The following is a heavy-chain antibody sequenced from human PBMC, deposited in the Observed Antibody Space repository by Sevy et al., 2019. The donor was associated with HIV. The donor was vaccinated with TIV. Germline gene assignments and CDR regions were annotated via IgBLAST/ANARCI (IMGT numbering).Heavy chain of an antibody. J-gene: IGHJ6*02. D-gene: IGHD3-3*01. V-gene: IGHV3-7*03. CDR2: IKQDGSEK. CDR3: ARDTSDFWSGYYRNYYYGMDV. Sequence: LSLTCAASGFTFSSYWMSWVRQAPGKGLEWVANIKQDGSEKYYVDSVKGRFTISRDNAKNSLYLQMNSLRAEDTAVYYCARDTSDFWSGYYRNYYYGMDVWGQGTTVTVSS. CDR1: GFTFSSYW.